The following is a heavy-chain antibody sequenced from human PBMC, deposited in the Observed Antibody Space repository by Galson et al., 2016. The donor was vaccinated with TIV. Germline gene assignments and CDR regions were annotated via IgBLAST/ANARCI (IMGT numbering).Heavy chain of an antibody. D-gene: IGHD5-12*01. V-gene: IGHV2-70*17. CDR1: GFSLTTSQMC. Sequence: PALVKPTQTLTLTCTFSGFSLTTSQMCVNWIRQSPGTALEWLARIDWDDDKFYITSLKTRLTISKHTSKNQVFLTMTNMDPRDTGTYYCARWLVKRDFYGLYVWGQGTTVTVPS. CDR2: IDWDDDK. J-gene: IGHJ6*02. CDR3: ARWLVKRDFYGLYV.